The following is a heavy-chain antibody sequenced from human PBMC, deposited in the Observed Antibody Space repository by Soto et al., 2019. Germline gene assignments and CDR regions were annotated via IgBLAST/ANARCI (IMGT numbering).Heavy chain of an antibody. J-gene: IGHJ5*02. CDR2: ISYDGSNK. D-gene: IGHD3-3*01. CDR1: GFTFSSYG. Sequence: GGSLRLSCAASGFTFSSYGMHWVRQAPGKGLEWVAVISYDGSNKYYADSVKGRFTISRDNSKNTLYLQMNSLRAEDTAVYYCAKDSWSSWGQGTLVTVS. V-gene: IGHV3-30*18. CDR3: AKDSWSS.